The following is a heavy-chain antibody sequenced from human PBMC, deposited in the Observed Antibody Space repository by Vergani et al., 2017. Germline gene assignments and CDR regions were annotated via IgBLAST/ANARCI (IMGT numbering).Heavy chain of an antibody. V-gene: IGHV4-39*01. CDR2: IYYSGST. D-gene: IGHD6-19*01. CDR1: GGSISSSSYY. Sequence: QLQLQESGPGLVKPSETLSLTRTVSGGSISSSSYYWGWIRQPPGKGLEWIGSIYYSGSTYYNPSLKSRVTIPVDTSKNQFSLKLSSVTAADTAVYYCARHLRGSGWSKKCGYYYGMDVWGQGTTVTVSS. J-gene: IGHJ6*02. CDR3: ARHLRGSGWSKKCGYYYGMDV.